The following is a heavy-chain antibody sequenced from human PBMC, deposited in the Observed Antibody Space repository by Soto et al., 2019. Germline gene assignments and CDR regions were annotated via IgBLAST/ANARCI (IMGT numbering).Heavy chain of an antibody. V-gene: IGHV1-46*03. Sequence: ASVKVSCKASGYTFTSYYMHWVRQAPGQGLEWMGIINPSGGSTSYAQKFHGRVTMTRDTSTSTVYMELSSLRSEDTAVYYCARDGGVLLWFGELRGNWFDPWGQGTLVTVSS. CDR2: INPSGGST. CDR1: GYTFTSYY. J-gene: IGHJ5*02. D-gene: IGHD3-10*01. CDR3: ARDGGVLLWFGELRGNWFDP.